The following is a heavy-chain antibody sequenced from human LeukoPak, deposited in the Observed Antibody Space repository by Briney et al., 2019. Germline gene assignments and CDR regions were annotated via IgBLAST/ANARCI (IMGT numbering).Heavy chain of an antibody. D-gene: IGHD3-10*01. Sequence: ASVKVSCKVSGYTLTELSMHWVRQAPGKGREGMGGFDPEDGETIYAQKFQGRVNMTETNSTDTGYMALSSLTSEDTAVYCCATDRRGAGLGFVYGSGSFNGLDVWGQGTTVTVSS. V-gene: IGHV1-24*01. J-gene: IGHJ6*02. CDR1: GYTLTELS. CDR2: FDPEDGET. CDR3: ATDRRGAGLGFVYGSGSFNGLDV.